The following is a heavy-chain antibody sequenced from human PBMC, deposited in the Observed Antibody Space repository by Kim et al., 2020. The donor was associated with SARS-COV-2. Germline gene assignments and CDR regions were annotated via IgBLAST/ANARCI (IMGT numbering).Heavy chain of an antibody. CDR2: MYYGGNY. Sequence: SETLSPTCSVSGDSISSSGYYWGWIRQPPGKGLEWIGSMYYGGNYYYYNPSLKSRVTISEDTSKNQFSLTLTSVTAADTAVYFCARQAYSSSSVWFDPWGLGTLVTVSS. CDR3: ARQAYSSSSVWFDP. J-gene: IGHJ5*02. CDR1: GDSISSSGYY. D-gene: IGHD6-6*01. V-gene: IGHV4-39*01.